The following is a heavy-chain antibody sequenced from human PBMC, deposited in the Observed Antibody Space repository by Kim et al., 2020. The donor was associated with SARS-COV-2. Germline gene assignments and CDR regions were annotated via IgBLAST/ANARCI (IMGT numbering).Heavy chain of an antibody. D-gene: IGHD3-3*01. V-gene: IGHV3-30*18. CDR3: AKDQYYDFWSGYQVEELDKGEY. Sequence: GGSLRLSCAASGFTFSSYGMHWVRQAPGKGLEWVAVISYDGSNKYYADSVKGRFTISRDNSKNTLYLQMNSLRAGDTAVYYCAKDQYYDFWSGYQVEELDKGEYWGQGTLVTVSS. CDR2: ISYDGSNK. J-gene: IGHJ4*02. CDR1: GFTFSSYG.